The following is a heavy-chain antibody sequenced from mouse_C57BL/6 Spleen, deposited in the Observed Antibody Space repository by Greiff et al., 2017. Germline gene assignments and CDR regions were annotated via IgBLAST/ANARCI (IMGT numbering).Heavy chain of an antibody. V-gene: IGHV1-69*01. CDR3: ARSRERWFAY. Sequence: VQLQQPGAELVMPGASVKLSCKASGYTFTSYWMHWVKQRPGQGLEWIGEIDPSDSYTNYNQKFKGKSTLTVDKSSSTAYMQLSSLTSEDSAVYYCARSRERWFAYWGQGPLVTVSA. J-gene: IGHJ3*01. CDR2: IDPSDSYT. CDR1: GYTFTSYW.